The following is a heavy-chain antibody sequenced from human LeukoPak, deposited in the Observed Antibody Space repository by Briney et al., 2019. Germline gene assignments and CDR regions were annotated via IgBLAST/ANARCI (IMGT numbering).Heavy chain of an antibody. CDR2: ISSTSSYI. D-gene: IGHD6-19*01. CDR3: AKMVTEPSGWTPLDY. J-gene: IGHJ4*02. Sequence: GGSLRLSCAASGFTFSYYNMNWVRQAPGKGLEWVSSISSTSSYIYYADSVKGRFTISRDNSKNTLYLQMNSLRAEDTAVYYCAKMVTEPSGWTPLDYWGQGTLVTVSS. V-gene: IGHV3-21*01. CDR1: GFTFSYYN.